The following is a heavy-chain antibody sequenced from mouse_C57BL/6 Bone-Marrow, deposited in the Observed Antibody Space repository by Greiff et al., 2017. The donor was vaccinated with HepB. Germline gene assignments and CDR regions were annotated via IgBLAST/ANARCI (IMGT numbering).Heavy chain of an antibody. V-gene: IGHV14-1*01. CDR1: GFNIKDYY. CDR3: STWGVWYGISYSYCYFDV. J-gene: IGHJ1*03. D-gene: IGHD1-1*01. CDR2: IDPEDGDT. Sequence: VQLQQSGAELVRPGASVKLSCTASGFNIKDYYMHWVKQRPEQGLEWIGRIDPEDGDTEYAPKFQGKATMTADTSSNTAYLQLSSLTSEDTAVYYCSTWGVWYGISYSYCYFDVWGTGTTVTVSS.